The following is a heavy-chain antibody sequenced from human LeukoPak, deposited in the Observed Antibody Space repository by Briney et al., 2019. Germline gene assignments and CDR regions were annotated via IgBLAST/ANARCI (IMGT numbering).Heavy chain of an antibody. D-gene: IGHD1-26*01. V-gene: IGHV6-1*01. J-gene: IGHJ4*02. CDR1: GDSVSSNSAA. CDR2: TYYRSKWYY. CDR3: ARDPVGGSTIFDY. Sequence: SQTLSLTCAISGDSVSSNSAAWNWIRQSPSRGLEWLGGTYYRSKWYYDYAVAVKSRISINPDTSKNQFSLQLSSVTPEDTAVYYCARDPVGGSTIFDYWGQGTLVTVSS.